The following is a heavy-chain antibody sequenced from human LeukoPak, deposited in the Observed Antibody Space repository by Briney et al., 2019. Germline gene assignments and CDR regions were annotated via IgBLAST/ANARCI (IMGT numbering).Heavy chain of an antibody. Sequence: PGGSLRLSCAASGFTFSSYSMNWVRQAPGEGLEWVSYISSSSSTIYYADSVKGRFTISRDNAKNSLYLQMNSLRAEDTAVYYCARDPSSIRDPYYYDSRDAFDIWGQGTMVTVSS. J-gene: IGHJ3*02. CDR1: GFTFSSYS. V-gene: IGHV3-48*01. D-gene: IGHD3-22*01. CDR2: ISSSSSTI. CDR3: ARDPSSIRDPYYYDSRDAFDI.